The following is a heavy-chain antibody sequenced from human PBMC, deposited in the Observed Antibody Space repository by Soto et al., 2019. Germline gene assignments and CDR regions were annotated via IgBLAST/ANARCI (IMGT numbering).Heavy chain of an antibody. CDR2: VTGSGSQI. CDR1: GFTISTYA. J-gene: IGHJ5*02. Sequence: GGSLRLSCAASGFTISTYAMTWVRQAPGKGLECVSGVTGSGSQIYYADSVKGRFTISKDNSKNTLYLQMSSLREEDTALYYCAKDAVYRDGLWLMDSWGQGTLVTSPQ. D-gene: IGHD2-21*01. CDR3: AKDAVYRDGLWLMDS. V-gene: IGHV3-23*01.